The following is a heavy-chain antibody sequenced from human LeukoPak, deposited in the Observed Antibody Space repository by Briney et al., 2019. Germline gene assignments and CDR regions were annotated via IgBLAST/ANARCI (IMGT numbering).Heavy chain of an antibody. V-gene: IGHV1-18*01. CDR1: GYTFTSYG. CDR3: ARSNYDFWSGYLVDYYYYGMDV. J-gene: IGHJ6*02. CDR2: ISAYNGNT. D-gene: IGHD3-3*01. Sequence: ASVKVSCKASGYTFTSYGISWVRQAPRQGLEWMGWISAYNGNTNYAQKLQGRVTMTTDTSTSTAYMELRSLRSDDTAVYYCARSNYDFWSGYLVDYYYYGMDVWGQGTTVTVSS.